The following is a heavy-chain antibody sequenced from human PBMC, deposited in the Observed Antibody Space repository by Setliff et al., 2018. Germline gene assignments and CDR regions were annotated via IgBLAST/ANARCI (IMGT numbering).Heavy chain of an antibody. D-gene: IGHD3-10*01. V-gene: IGHV3-48*03. Sequence: LKISCAASGFTFSSYEMNWVRLAPGKGLEWVSYISSSGANIYYADSVKGRFTISRDNAKNSLYPQMNSLGAEDTAVYYCARLSTSGSYYSLIDYWGQGTLVTVSS. CDR2: ISSSGANI. CDR1: GFTFSSYE. CDR3: ARLSTSGSYYSLIDY. J-gene: IGHJ4*02.